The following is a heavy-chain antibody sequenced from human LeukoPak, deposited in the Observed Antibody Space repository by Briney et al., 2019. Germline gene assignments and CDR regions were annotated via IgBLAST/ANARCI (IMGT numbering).Heavy chain of an antibody. D-gene: IGHD3-22*01. CDR3: AIGDDSGGPPYFQH. CDR2: INPNSGGT. V-gene: IGHV1-2*02. CDR1: GCTFTDYY. Sequence: GASVKVSFKHSGCTFTDYYIHRLRQAPGQGREWMGWINPNSGGTNYAQKFQGRVTMTRDTSISTAYMERSRLRSDDTAVYYCAIGDDSGGPPYFQHWGKGTLFTVSS. J-gene: IGHJ1*01.